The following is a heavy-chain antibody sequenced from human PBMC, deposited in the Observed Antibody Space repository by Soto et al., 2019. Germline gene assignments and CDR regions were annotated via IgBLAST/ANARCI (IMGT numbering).Heavy chain of an antibody. D-gene: IGHD6-19*01. CDR3: ALSSGWYTGYFDY. CDR2: ISGSGGST. J-gene: IGHJ4*02. CDR1: GFTFSSYA. Sequence: PGGSLRLSCAASGFTFSSYAMSWVRQAPGKGLEWVSAISGSGGSTYYADSVKGRFTISRDNSKNTLYLQMNSLRAEDTAVYYCALSSGWYTGYFDYWGQGTLVTVSS. V-gene: IGHV3-23*01.